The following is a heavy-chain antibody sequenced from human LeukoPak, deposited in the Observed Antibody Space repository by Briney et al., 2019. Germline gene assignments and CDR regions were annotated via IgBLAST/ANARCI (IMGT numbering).Heavy chain of an antibody. CDR3: AREREELHRELDS. Sequence: ASVKVSCKASGYTFTIHFIRWVRQGPGQGLQWMGMINPSGGSTIYAQKFQGRVTMTSDTSTSTVYMELRSLRSEDTAIYVYAREREELHRELDSWDQGTVVTVSS. J-gene: IGHJ4*02. V-gene: IGHV1-46*01. CDR2: INPSGGST. CDR1: GYTFTIHF. D-gene: IGHD1-26*01.